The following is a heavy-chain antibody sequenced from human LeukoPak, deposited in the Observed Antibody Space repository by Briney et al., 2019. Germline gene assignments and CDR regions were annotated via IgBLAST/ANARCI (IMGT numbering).Heavy chain of an antibody. V-gene: IGHV1-69*05. D-gene: IGHD6-6*01. CDR1: GGTFIIYA. CDR2: IIPIVGTA. CDR3: ARAEYSSSSGYYYYYMDV. J-gene: IGHJ6*03. Sequence: SVKVSSKASGGTFIIYAISWVRQAPGQGREWMGGIIPIVGTANYAQKFQGRVTITTDESTRTAYMELSSLRSEETAVYYCARAEYSSSSGYYYYYMDVWGKGTTVTVSS.